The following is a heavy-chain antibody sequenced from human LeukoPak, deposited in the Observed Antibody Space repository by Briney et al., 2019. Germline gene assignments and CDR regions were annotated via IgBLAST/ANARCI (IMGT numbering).Heavy chain of an antibody. CDR1: GFTFSNYW. Sequence: GGSLRLSCAASGFTFSNYWMHWVRQAPGKGLEWVSHITASGTAMFYADSVKGRFTISRDNAKNSLYLQMNSLRDEDTAVYYCASSGSYRFDYWGQGTLVTVSS. CDR2: ITASGTAM. J-gene: IGHJ4*02. V-gene: IGHV3-48*02. CDR3: ASSGSYRFDY. D-gene: IGHD1-26*01.